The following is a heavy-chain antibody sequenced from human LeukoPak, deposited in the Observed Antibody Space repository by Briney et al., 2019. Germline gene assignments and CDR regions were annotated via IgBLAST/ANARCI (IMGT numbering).Heavy chain of an antibody. CDR2: MNPNSGNT. CDR1: GYTFTSYD. Sequence: SVKVSCKASGYTFTSYDINWVRQATGQGLEWMGWMNPNSGNTGCAQKFQGRVTMTRNTSISTAYMELSSLISEDTAVYYCARALRYCSSTSCSLYYFDYWGQGTLVTVSS. J-gene: IGHJ4*02. CDR3: ARALRYCSSTSCSLYYFDY. D-gene: IGHD2-2*01. V-gene: IGHV1-8*01.